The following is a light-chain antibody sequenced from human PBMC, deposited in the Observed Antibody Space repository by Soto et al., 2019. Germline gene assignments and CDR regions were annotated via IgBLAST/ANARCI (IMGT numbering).Light chain of an antibody. J-gene: IGKJ4*01. Sequence: EVVLTQSPATLSLAPGERATLSCRARQFLSSYLAWYQQKPGQPPRLLIYDTSNRATGIPARFSGSRSGTDFTLTISRLEPEDFAVYYCQQYGSSLGVTFGGGTKVDIK. CDR1: QFLSSY. V-gene: IGKV3-20*01. CDR2: DTS. CDR3: QQYGSSLGVT.